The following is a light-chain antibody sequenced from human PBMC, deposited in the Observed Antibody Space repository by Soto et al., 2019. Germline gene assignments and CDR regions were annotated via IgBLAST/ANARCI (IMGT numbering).Light chain of an antibody. J-gene: IGLJ2*01. V-gene: IGLV1-44*01. Sequence: QSVLTQPPSASGTPGQRVTISCSGSSSNIGSNTVNWYQQLPGTAPKLLIYSNNQRPSGVPDRFSGSKSGTSASLAISGLRSDDESDYYCAAWDDSLSGHVVFGGGTKLTVL. CDR1: SSNIGSNT. CDR3: AAWDDSLSGHVV. CDR2: SNN.